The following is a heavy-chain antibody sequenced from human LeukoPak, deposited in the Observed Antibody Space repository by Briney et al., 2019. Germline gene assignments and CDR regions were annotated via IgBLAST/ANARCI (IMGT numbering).Heavy chain of an antibody. Sequence: ASVKVSCKASGYTFTSYDINWVRQATGQGLEWMGWMNPNSGNTGISKKFQGRVTITRNTSISTAYMELSSLRSEDTAVYYCAVIHSQSADCSGGSCRYYFDYWGQGTLVTVSS. V-gene: IGHV1-8*03. CDR2: MNPNSGNT. D-gene: IGHD2-15*01. J-gene: IGHJ4*02. CDR1: GYTFTSYD. CDR3: AVIHSQSADCSGGSCRYYFDY.